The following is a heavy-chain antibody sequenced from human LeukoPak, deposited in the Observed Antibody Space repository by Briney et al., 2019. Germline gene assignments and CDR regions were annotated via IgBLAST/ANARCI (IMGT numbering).Heavy chain of an antibody. CDR1: GYTFTGYY. J-gene: IGHJ4*02. D-gene: IGHD2-21*02. CDR3: AREGGVVVTAIEDFDY. V-gene: IGHV1-2*02. Sequence: ASVKVSCKASGYTFTGYYMHWVRQAPGQGLEWMGWINPNSGGTNYAQKFQGRVTMTRDTSISTAYMELSRLRSDDTAVYYCAREGGVVVTAIEDFDYWGQGTLVTVSS. CDR2: INPNSGGT.